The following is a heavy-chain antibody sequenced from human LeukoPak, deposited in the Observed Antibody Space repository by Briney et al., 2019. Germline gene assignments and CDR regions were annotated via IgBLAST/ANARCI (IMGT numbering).Heavy chain of an antibody. J-gene: IGHJ4*02. CDR3: ARPRAPDTAMVAPPDY. CDR2: ISSSSYI. CDR1: GFTFSSYS. Sequence: GGSLRLSCAASGFTFSSYSMNWVRQAPGKGLEWVSSISSSSYIYYADSVKGRFTISRDNAKNSLYLQMNSLRAEDTAVYYCARPRAPDTAMVAPPDYWGQGTLVTVSS. V-gene: IGHV3-21*01. D-gene: IGHD5-18*01.